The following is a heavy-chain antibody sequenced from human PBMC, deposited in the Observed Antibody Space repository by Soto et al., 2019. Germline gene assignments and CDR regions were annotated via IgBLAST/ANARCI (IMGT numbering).Heavy chain of an antibody. J-gene: IGHJ6*03. CDR2: IITILGIA. CDR3: ARDPRGGSGHSYYYMDV. CDR1: GGTFSSYT. Sequence: QVQLVQSGAEVKKPGSSVKVSCKASGGTFSSYTISWVRQAPGQGLEWMGRIITILGIANYAQKFQGRVTITADKSTSTAYMELSSLRSEDTAVYYWARDPRGGSGHSYYYMDVWGKGATVTVSS. V-gene: IGHV1-69*08. D-gene: IGHD2-15*01.